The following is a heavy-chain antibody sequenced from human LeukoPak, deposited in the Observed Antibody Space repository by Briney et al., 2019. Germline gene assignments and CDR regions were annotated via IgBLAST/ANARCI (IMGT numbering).Heavy chain of an antibody. CDR1: GFTVSTNY. J-gene: IGHJ4*02. CDR2: IYSGGST. V-gene: IGHV3-53*05. D-gene: IGHD6-13*01. CDR3: AKDIAPKQRSGQLVPGY. Sequence: GGSLRLSCAASGFTVSTNYKSWVRQAPGKGLEWVSIIYSGGSTSYADSVKGRFTISRDNSKNTLYLQMNSLRAEDTAVYYCAKDIAPKQRSGQLVPGYWGQGTLVTVSS.